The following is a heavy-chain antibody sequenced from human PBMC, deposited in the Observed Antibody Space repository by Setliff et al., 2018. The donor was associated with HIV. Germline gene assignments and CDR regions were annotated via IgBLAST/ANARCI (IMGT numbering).Heavy chain of an antibody. J-gene: IGHJ6*03. CDR3: VRRKSELRLISDYMDV. Sequence: SETLSLTCAVYGGSFSAYHWSWIRQTPGKGLDWIGYIYSSGSTNYNPSLKSRVTISVDTSKDQFSLKLSSVTAADTAVYYCVRRKSELRLISDYMDVWGKGTTVTVSS. D-gene: IGHD3-10*01. V-gene: IGHV4-59*12. CDR1: GGSFSAYH. CDR2: IYSSGST.